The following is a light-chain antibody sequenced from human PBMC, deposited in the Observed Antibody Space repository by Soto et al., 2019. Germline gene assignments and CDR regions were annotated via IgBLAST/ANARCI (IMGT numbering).Light chain of an antibody. CDR1: QSLLHSNGYNY. J-gene: IGKJ4*01. CDR3: MPALQTHPN. CDR2: LGS. V-gene: IGKV2-28*01. Sequence: DIVMTQSPLSLPVTPGEPASISCRSSQSLLHSNGYNYLDWYLQKPGQSPQLLIYLGSNRASGVPDRFSGSGSGTDFTLKISRVEDEDVGLYYCMPALQTHPNLGGGTKV.